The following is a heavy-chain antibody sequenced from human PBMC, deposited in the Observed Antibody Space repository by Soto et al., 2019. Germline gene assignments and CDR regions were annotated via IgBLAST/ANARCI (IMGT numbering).Heavy chain of an antibody. CDR2: VYYTGTT. CDR1: NFSVLTSIYY. Sequence: SETLSLTCTVSNFSVLTSIYYWAWIRQPPGKGLEWVGTVYYTGTTYYNPSLQSRATMPIYRSKNQFSLNLNSVTAADTAVYYCARNWNLALVPAAYFDSWGQGTLVTVSS. D-gene: IGHD2-2*01. J-gene: IGHJ4*02. CDR3: ARNWNLALVPAAYFDS. V-gene: IGHV4-39*01.